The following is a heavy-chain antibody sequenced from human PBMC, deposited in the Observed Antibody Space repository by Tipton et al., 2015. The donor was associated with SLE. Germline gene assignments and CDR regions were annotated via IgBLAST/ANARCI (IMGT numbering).Heavy chain of an antibody. Sequence: QLVQSGAEVKKPGESLKISCKVSGYSFTSYWIGWVRQLPGRGLEWMGIIYPGDSDTRYSPPFQGQVTISADTSITTAYLQWSSLKASDTAMYYCARSSGAAAGYNWFDPWGQGTLVTVSS. V-gene: IGHV5-51*03. D-gene: IGHD6-13*01. J-gene: IGHJ5*02. CDR2: IYPGDSDT. CDR3: ARSSGAAAGYNWFDP. CDR1: GYSFTSYW.